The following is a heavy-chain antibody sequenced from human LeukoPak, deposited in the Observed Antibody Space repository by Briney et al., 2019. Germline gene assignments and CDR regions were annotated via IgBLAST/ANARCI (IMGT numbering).Heavy chain of an antibody. CDR3: ARGYYYDSSGSALDY. CDR1: GFTFSDYY. J-gene: IGHJ4*02. CDR2: ISSSGSTI. Sequence: GGSLRLSCAASGFTFSDYYMSWIRQAPGKGLEWVSYISSSGSTIYYADSVRGRFTISRDNAKNSLYLQMNSLRAEDTAVYYCARGYYYDSSGSALDYWGQGTLVTVSS. V-gene: IGHV3-11*01. D-gene: IGHD3-22*01.